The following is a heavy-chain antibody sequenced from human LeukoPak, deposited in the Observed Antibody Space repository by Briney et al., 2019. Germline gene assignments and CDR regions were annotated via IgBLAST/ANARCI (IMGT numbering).Heavy chain of an antibody. CDR1: GGSISSSSYY. V-gene: IGHV4-39*07. CDR2: IYYSGST. Sequence: SETLSLTCTVSGGSISSSSYYWGWIRQPPGKRLEWIGSIYYSGSTNYNPSLKSRVTISVDTSKNQFSLKLSSVTAADTAVYYCARVSTWLRLPDYWGQGTLVTVSS. CDR3: ARVSTWLRLPDY. J-gene: IGHJ4*02. D-gene: IGHD5-12*01.